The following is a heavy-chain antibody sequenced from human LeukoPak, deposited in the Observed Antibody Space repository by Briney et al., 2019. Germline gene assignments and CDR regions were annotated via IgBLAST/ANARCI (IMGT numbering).Heavy chain of an antibody. D-gene: IGHD6-13*01. Sequence: ASVKVSCKASGYTFTSYDINWVRQATGQGLEWMGWMNPNSGNTGYAQKFQGRVTMTRNTSISTAYMELSSLRAEDTAVYYCAKDTIAAAGTSLHGFDYWGQGTLVTVSS. V-gene: IGHV1-8*01. CDR3: AKDTIAAAGTSLHGFDY. CDR1: GYTFTSYD. CDR2: MNPNSGNT. J-gene: IGHJ4*02.